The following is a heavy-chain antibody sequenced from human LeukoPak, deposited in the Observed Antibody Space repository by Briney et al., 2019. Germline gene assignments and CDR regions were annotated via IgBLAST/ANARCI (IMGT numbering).Heavy chain of an antibody. CDR2: IYNTGRI. D-gene: IGHD2/OR15-2a*01. CDR1: GGSITTSSYY. Sequence: NPPEALSLTSTVSGGSITTSSYYCGWIRQPPRKWLEWLGIIYNTGRINYEPALTARVTISVDTSKNQLSLKLSSVTAADTAVYYCARAFRARYFDLWGGGTLVTVSS. V-gene: IGHV4-39*01. CDR3: ARAFRARYFDL. J-gene: IGHJ2*01.